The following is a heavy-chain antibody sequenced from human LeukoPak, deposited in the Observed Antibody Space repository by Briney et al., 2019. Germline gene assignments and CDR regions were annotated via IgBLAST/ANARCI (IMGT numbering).Heavy chain of an antibody. D-gene: IGHD5-24*01. CDR3: ARIYKLAYFDY. J-gene: IGHJ4*02. CDR2: IKSKTDGGTT. Sequence: PGGSLRLSCAASRFTFSNAWMTRVRQAPGKGLEWVGRIKSKTDGGTTDYAAPVKGRFTISRDDSENTLYLQMNSLKTEDTAVYYCARIYKLAYFDYWGQGTLVSVSS. CDR1: RFTFSNAW. V-gene: IGHV3-15*01.